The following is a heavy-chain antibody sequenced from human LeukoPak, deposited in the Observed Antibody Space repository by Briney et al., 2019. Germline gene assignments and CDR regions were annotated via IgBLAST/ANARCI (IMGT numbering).Heavy chain of an antibody. J-gene: IGHJ6*02. CDR1: GGSISSGGYS. V-gene: IGHV4-30-2*01. D-gene: IGHD6-13*01. CDR3: ARSYSSYYYYYGMDV. Sequence: SETLSLTCAVSGGSISSGGYSWSWIRQPPGKGLEWIGYIYHSGSTYYNPSLKSRVAISVDTSKNQFSLKLSSVTAADTAVYYCARSYSSYYYYYGMDVWGQGTTVTVSS. CDR2: IYHSGST.